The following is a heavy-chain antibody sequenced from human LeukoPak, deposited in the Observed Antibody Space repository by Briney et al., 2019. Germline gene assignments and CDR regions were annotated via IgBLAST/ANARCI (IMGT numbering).Heavy chain of an antibody. CDR2: IKQAGSEK. J-gene: IGHJ5*02. Sequence: GGSLRLSCAASGFTFSSYWMSWVRQAPGKALEWVANIKQAGSEKYYVDSVKGRFTISRDNAKNSLYLQMNSLRAEDTAVYYCARDGKVPSNWFDPWGQGTLVTVSS. V-gene: IGHV3-7*03. D-gene: IGHD1-1*01. CDR3: ARDGKVPSNWFDP. CDR1: GFTFSSYW.